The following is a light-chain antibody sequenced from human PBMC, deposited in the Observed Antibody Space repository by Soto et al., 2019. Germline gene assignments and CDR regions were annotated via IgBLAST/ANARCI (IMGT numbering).Light chain of an antibody. CDR2: GAS. CDR1: QSVSSSY. Sequence: EIVLTQSTATLSLSPGERATLSCRASQSVSSSYLAWYQQKPGQAPSLLIYGASSKATGIPDRFSGSGSGTDFTLTISRLEPEDFAVYYCQQYGSSPTFGGGTKVEIK. CDR3: QQYGSSPT. J-gene: IGKJ4*01. V-gene: IGKV3-20*01.